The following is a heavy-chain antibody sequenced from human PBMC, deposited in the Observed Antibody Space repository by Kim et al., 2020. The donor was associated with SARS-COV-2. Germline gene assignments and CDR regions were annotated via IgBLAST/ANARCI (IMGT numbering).Heavy chain of an antibody. Sequence: SETLSHTCTVSGGSISSSSYYWGWIRQPPGKGLEWIGSIYYSGSTYYNPSLKSRVTISVDTSKNQFSLKLSSVTAADTAVYYCAREYCSGGSCYLGYYGMDVWGQGTTVTVSS. J-gene: IGHJ6*02. D-gene: IGHD2-15*01. CDR3: AREYCSGGSCYLGYYGMDV. CDR1: GGSISSSSYY. V-gene: IGHV4-39*02. CDR2: IYYSGST.